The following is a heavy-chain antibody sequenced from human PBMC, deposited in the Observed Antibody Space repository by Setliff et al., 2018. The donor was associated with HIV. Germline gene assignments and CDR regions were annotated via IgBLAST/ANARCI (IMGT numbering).Heavy chain of an antibody. CDR2: IIPAFCTP. Sequence: EASVKVSCKASGYTLSIHPISWVRQAPGGVLDWMGGIIPAFCTPNYVQKFQGRVTITTDESTTTVFMEMAGLTSEDPAVYYCVREGLLVITEGGAHWYHRMYLWGQGTTVTVSS. CDR1: GYTLSIHP. J-gene: IGHJ6*02. D-gene: IGHD6-13*01. V-gene: IGHV1-69*05. CDR3: VREGLLVITEGGAHWYHRMYL.